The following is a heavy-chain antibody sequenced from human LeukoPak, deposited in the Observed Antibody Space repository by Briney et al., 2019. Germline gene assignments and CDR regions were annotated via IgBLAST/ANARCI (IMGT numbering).Heavy chain of an antibody. CDR1: GGTFSSYA. CDR2: IIPIFGTA. Sequence: SVTVSCKASGGTFSSYAISWVRQAPGQGLEWMGGIIPIFGTANYAQKFQGRVTITTDESTSTAYMELSSLRSEDTAVYYCARVAAAHFDPWGQGTLVTVSS. CDR3: ARVAAAHFDP. V-gene: IGHV1-69*05. J-gene: IGHJ5*02. D-gene: IGHD6-13*01.